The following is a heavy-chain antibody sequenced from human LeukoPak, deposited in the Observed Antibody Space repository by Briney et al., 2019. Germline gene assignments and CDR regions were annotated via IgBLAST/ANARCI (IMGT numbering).Heavy chain of an antibody. V-gene: IGHV4-59*12. CDR1: GGSISSYY. J-gene: IGHJ2*01. D-gene: IGHD4-17*01. CDR2: IYYSGST. CDR3: ARVRSHYGDYRWYFDL. Sequence: SETLSLTCTVSGGSISSYYWSWIRQPPGKGLEWIGYIYYSGSTNYNPSLKSRVTISVDTSKNQFSLKLSSVTAADTAVYYCARVRSHYGDYRWYFDLWGRGTLVTVSS.